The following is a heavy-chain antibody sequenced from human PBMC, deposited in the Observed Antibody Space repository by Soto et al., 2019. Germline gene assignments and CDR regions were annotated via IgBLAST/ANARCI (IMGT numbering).Heavy chain of an antibody. Sequence: QVQLVESGGGVVQPGRSLRLSCAASGFTFSSYGMHWVRQAPGKGLEWVAVISYDGSNKYYADSVKGRFTISRDNSKNTLYLQMNSLRAEDTAVYYCAKGTYYYDSSGDVTLGYWGQGTLVTVSS. CDR3: AKGTYYYDSSGDVTLGY. CDR2: ISYDGSNK. V-gene: IGHV3-30*18. J-gene: IGHJ4*02. CDR1: GFTFSSYG. D-gene: IGHD3-22*01.